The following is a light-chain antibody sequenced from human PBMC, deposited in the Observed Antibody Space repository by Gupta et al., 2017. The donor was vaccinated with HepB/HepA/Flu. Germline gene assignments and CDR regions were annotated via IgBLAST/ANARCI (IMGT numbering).Light chain of an antibody. V-gene: IGLV2-14*03. CDR3: SSYTSSSTLWV. J-gene: IGLJ3*02. CDR1: SSDVGGSNY. Sequence: QSALTQPASVSGSPGQSITISCTGTSSDVGGSNYVSWYQQHPHKASKLMIYDVSNRPSGVSNRFSGSKSGNTASLTISGLQAEDEADYYCSSYTSSSTLWVFGGGTKLTVL. CDR2: DVS.